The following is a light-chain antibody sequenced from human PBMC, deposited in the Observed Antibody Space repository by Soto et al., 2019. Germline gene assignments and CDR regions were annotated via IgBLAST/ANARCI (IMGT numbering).Light chain of an antibody. CDR3: ISYARSDTYV. V-gene: IGLV2-8*01. CDR1: SSDVGTYNY. Sequence: QYALTQPPSASGSPGQSVTISCTGTSSDVGTYNYVSWHQQHPGKAPKLLIYEVSKRPSGVPGRFSGSKSGNTASLTVSGLQAEDEADYYCISYARSDTYVFGTGTKVTVL. J-gene: IGLJ1*01. CDR2: EVS.